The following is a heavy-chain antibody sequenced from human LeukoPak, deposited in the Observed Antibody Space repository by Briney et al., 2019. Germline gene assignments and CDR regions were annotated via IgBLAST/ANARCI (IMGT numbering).Heavy chain of an antibody. CDR1: GGSFSGYY. Sequence: SETLSLTCAVYGGSFSGYYWSWIRQPPGKGLEWIGEINHSGSTNYNPSLKSRDTISVDTSKNQFSLKLSSVTAADTAVYYCARPLFTRWGWDYWGQGTLVTVSS. CDR2: INHSGST. J-gene: IGHJ4*02. V-gene: IGHV4-34*01. D-gene: IGHD5-24*01. CDR3: ARPLFTRWGWDY.